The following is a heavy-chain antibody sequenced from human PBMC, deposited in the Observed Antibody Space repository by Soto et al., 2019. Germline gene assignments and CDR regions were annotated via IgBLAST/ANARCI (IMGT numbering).Heavy chain of an antibody. D-gene: IGHD5-12*01. CDR1: GYTFTSYG. CDR3: ARSFRGYSGYGDYYYYMDV. J-gene: IGHJ6*03. V-gene: IGHV1-18*01. Sequence: ASVKVSCKASGYTFTSYGISWVRQAPGQGLEWMGWISAYNGNTNYAQKLQGRVTMTTDTSTSTAYMELRSLRSDDTAVYYCARSFRGYSGYGDYYYYMDVWGKGTTVTVSS. CDR2: ISAYNGNT.